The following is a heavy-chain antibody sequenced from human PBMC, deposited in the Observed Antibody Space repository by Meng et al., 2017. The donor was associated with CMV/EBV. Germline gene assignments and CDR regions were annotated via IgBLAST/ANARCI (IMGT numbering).Heavy chain of an antibody. Sequence: GGPLRLSCAASGFTFSSYWMSWVRQAPGKGLEWVANINQDGSEKNYVDSVKGRFTISRDNAKNSLYLQMNSLRAEDTAVYYCWAFWSGYYAIGTGGMDVWGQGTTVTVSS. J-gene: IGHJ6*02. CDR2: INQDGSEK. V-gene: IGHV3-7*01. CDR1: GFTFSSYW. CDR3: WAFWSGYYAIGTGGMDV. D-gene: IGHD3-3*01.